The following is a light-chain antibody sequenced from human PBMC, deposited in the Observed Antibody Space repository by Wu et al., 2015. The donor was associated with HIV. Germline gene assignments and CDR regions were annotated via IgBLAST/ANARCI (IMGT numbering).Light chain of an antibody. Sequence: VIGMTQSPSLLSASTGDRVTISCRTSHDIGNFLAWYQQKPGKAPVLLIYGASTLQNGVPSRFSGSGSGTEFTLTISCLQSEDFATYYCQQYSSFPWITFDQGTQLEIK. V-gene: IGKV1D-8*01. CDR3: QQYSSFPWIT. J-gene: IGKJ5*01. CDR2: GAS. CDR1: HDIGNF.